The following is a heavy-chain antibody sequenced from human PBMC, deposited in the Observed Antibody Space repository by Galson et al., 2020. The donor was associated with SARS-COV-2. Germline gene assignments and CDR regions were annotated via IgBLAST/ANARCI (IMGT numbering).Heavy chain of an antibody. J-gene: IGHJ6*03. Sequence: ASVKVSCKVSGYTLTELSMHWVRQAPGKGLEWMGGFDPEDGETIYAQKFQGRVTMTEDTSTDTAYMELSSLRSEDTAVYYCATGPLGTTGYYYYMDVWGKGTTVTVSS. V-gene: IGHV1-24*01. D-gene: IGHD1-1*01. CDR2: FDPEDGET. CDR1: GYTLTELS. CDR3: ATGPLGTTGYYYYMDV.